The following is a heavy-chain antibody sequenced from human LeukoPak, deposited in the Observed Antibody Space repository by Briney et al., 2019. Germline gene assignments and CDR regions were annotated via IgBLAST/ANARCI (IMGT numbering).Heavy chain of an antibody. CDR1: GYTFTGYY. V-gene: IGHV1-2*06. CDR2: INPNSGGT. Sequence: ASVKVSCKASGYTFTGYYMHWVRQAPGQGLEWMGRINPNSGGTNYAQKFQGRATMTRDTSTSTVYMELSSLRSEDTAVYYCARDGYGYWGQGTLVTVSS. D-gene: IGHD5-18*01. CDR3: ARDGYGY. J-gene: IGHJ4*02.